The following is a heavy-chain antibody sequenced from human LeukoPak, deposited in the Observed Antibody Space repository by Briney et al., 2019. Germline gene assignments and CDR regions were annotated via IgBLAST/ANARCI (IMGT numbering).Heavy chain of an antibody. J-gene: IGHJ4*02. V-gene: IGHV3-11*04. CDR3: ASGITMVREIDY. CDR1: GFTFSDYY. Sequence: GGSLRLSCAASGFTFSDYYMSWIRQAPGKGLEWVSYISSSGSTIYYADSVKGRFTISRDNAKNSLYLQMNSLRAEDTAVYNCASGITMVREIDYWGQGTLVTVSS. CDR2: ISSSGSTI. D-gene: IGHD3-10*01.